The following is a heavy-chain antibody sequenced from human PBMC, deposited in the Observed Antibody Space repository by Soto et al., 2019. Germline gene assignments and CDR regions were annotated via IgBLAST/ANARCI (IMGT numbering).Heavy chain of an antibody. V-gene: IGHV4-30-2*01. J-gene: IGHJ6*01. CDR3: ARAHYYYAMDV. CDR1: GGSISSGGYS. Sequence: SETLSLTCGVSGGSISSGGYSWNWIRQPPGKGLEWIGYIYQSGSSYYNPSLKSRVTISIDRSKNQLSLKLSSVTAADTAMYYCARAHYYYAMDVWGQGTTVTVSS. CDR2: IYQSGSS.